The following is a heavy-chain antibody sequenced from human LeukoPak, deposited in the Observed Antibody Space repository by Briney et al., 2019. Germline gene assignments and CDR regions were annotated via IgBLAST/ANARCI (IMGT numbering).Heavy chain of an antibody. D-gene: IGHD3-9*01. V-gene: IGHV1-18*01. Sequence: ASVKVSCKASGYTFTSYGISWVRQAPGQGLEWMGWISAYNGNTNYAQKLQGRVTMTTDTSTSTAYMELRSLRSDETAVYYCARAPYYDILTGYWGYYYYYYYMDVWGKGTTVTVSS. CDR3: ARAPYYDILTGYWGYYYYYYYMDV. CDR1: GYTFTSYG. CDR2: ISAYNGNT. J-gene: IGHJ6*03.